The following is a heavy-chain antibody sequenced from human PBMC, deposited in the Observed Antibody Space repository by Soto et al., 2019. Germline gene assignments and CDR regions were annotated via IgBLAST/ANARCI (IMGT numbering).Heavy chain of an antibody. Sequence: LSLTCVVSGGSLSSYYWSWIRQPPGKGLEWIGYIYYSGSTNYNPSLKSRVTISVDTSKNQFSLKLSSVTAADTAVYYCARTWGSTNDDWGRGTLVNVAS. J-gene: IGHJ4*02. V-gene: IGHV4-59*01. CDR3: ARTWGSTNDD. D-gene: IGHD3-16*01. CDR2: IYYSGST. CDR1: GGSLSSYY.